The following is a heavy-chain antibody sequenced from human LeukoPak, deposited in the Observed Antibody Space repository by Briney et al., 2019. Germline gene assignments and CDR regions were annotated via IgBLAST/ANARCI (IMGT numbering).Heavy chain of an antibody. Sequence: ASVKVSCKASGYTFTDYYMHWVRQAPGQGLEWMGWINPNSGGTNYAQKFQGRVTMTRDTSISTAYMELSRLRSDDTAVYYCARAPNVDTAMVTGYFDYWGQGTLVTVSS. V-gene: IGHV1-2*02. J-gene: IGHJ4*02. CDR1: GYTFTDYY. CDR2: INPNSGGT. CDR3: ARAPNVDTAMVTGYFDY. D-gene: IGHD5-18*01.